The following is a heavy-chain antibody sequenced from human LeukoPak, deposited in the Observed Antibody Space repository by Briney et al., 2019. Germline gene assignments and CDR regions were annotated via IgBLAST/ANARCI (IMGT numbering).Heavy chain of an antibody. CDR2: IYYSGST. Sequence: PSETLSLTCAVYGGSFSGYYWSWIRQPPGKGLEWIGYIYYSGSTNYNPSLKSRVTISVDTSKNQFSLKLSSVTAADTAVYYCARHLNVRNSPTNWFDPWGQGTLVTVSS. J-gene: IGHJ5*02. V-gene: IGHV4-59*08. CDR1: GGSFSGYY. D-gene: IGHD2/OR15-2a*01. CDR3: ARHLNVRNSPTNWFDP.